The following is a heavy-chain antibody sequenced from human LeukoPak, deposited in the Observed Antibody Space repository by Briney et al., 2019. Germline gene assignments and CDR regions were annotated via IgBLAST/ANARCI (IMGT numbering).Heavy chain of an antibody. CDR2: IYHSGST. CDR1: GYSISSGYY. CDR3: ARIVGDSSGYYLFDY. D-gene: IGHD3-22*01. V-gene: IGHV4-38-2*02. J-gene: IGHJ4*02. Sequence: SETLSLTCTVSGYSISSGYYWGWIRQPPGQGLEWIGSIYHSGSTYYNPSLKSRVTISVDTSKNQFSLKLSSVTAADTAVYYCARIVGDSSGYYLFDYWGQGTLVTVSS.